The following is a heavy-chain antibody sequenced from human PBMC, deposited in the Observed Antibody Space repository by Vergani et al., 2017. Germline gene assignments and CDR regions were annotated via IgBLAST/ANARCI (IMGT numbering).Heavy chain of an antibody. V-gene: IGHV3-9*01. CDR2: ISGDSGSI. CDR3: AKDGAAGAAHYYYYMDV. Sequence: EVQLVESGGGLVQPGRSLRLSCAASGFTFDDYAMHWVRQAPGKGLEWVSGISGDSGSIAYADSVKGRFTTSRDNAKNSLYLQMNILRAEDTALYYCAKDGAAGAAHYYYYMDVWGKGTTVTVSS. CDR1: GFTFDDYA. D-gene: IGHD6-13*01. J-gene: IGHJ6*03.